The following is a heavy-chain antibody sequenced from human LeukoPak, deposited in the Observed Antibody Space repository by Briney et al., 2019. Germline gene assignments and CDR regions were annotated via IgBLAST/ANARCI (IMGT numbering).Heavy chain of an antibody. D-gene: IGHD3-22*01. CDR1: GFTFSSYS. J-gene: IGHJ4*02. CDR2: ITSSSSYI. CDR3: ARHVVAVGFDY. Sequence: GGSLRLSCAASGFTFSSYSMNWVRQAPGKGLEWVSSITSSSSYIYYADSVMGRFTISRDNANNSLYLQMNSLRAEDTAVYYCARHVVAVGFDYWGQGTLVTVSS. V-gene: IGHV3-21*01.